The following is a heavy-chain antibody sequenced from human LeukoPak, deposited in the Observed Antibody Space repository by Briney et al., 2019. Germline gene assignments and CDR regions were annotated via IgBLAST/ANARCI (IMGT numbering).Heavy chain of an antibody. CDR2: INHSGST. D-gene: IGHD4-17*01. V-gene: IGHV4-34*01. CDR3: ARLGYGDYRFDY. CDR1: GGSISSYY. Sequence: SETLSLTCTISGGSISSYYWSWIRQPPGKGLEWIGEINHSGSTNYNPSLKSRVTISVDTSKNQFSLKLSSVTAADTAVYYCARLGYGDYRFDYRGQGTLVTVSS. J-gene: IGHJ4*02.